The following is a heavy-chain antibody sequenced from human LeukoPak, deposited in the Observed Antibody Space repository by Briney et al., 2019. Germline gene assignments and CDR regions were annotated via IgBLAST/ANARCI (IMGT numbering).Heavy chain of an antibody. V-gene: IGHV3-30*18. CDR3: AKGGPPTGASPRPWDFNH. Sequence: HPGGSLRLSCAASRFTFSTYGMHWVRQAPGKGLEWVAVISYDGSYTNYADSVKGRFTISRDNSKNTLYLQMNSLRVEDTAVYYCAKGGPPTGASPRPWDFNHWGQGALVTVSS. CDR2: ISYDGSYT. CDR1: RFTFSTYG. D-gene: IGHD1-26*01. J-gene: IGHJ4*02.